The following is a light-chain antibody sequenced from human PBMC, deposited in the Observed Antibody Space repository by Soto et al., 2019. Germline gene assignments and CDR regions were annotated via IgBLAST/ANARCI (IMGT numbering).Light chain of an antibody. J-gene: IGKJ1*01. Sequence: IQMTQSPSTLSASVGDRVTITCLASQSISSWLAWYQQKPGKAPKLMIYDASSLESGVPSRFSGSGSGTEFTLTINSLQPDDFATYYCQQYHIYSGTFGQGTKVDIK. V-gene: IGKV1-5*01. CDR1: QSISSW. CDR2: DAS. CDR3: QQYHIYSGT.